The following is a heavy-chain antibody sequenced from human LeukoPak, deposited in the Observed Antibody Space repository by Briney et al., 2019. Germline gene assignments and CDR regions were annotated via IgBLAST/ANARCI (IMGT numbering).Heavy chain of an antibody. Sequence: SETLSLTCTVSGGPISSSSYYWGWIRQPPGKGLEWIGSIYYSGSTYYNPSLKSRVTISVDTSKNQFSLKLSSVTAADTAVYYYARQIRTYSSGWYNWFDPWGQGTLVTVSS. V-gene: IGHV4-39*01. D-gene: IGHD6-19*01. J-gene: IGHJ5*02. CDR1: GGPISSSSYY. CDR3: ARQIRTYSSGWYNWFDP. CDR2: IYYSGST.